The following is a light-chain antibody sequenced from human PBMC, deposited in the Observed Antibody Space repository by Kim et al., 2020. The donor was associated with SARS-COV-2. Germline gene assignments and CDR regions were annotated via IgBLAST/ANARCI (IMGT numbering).Light chain of an antibody. CDR2: GAS. J-gene: IGKJ1*01. CDR1: QSVTTYY. V-gene: IGKV3-20*01. Sequence: EIVLTQSPGTLSLSPGERATLSCRASQSVTTYYLAWYQQKPGQAPRLLIYGASSRATGIPDRFSGSGSGTDFTLTISGLEPEDFAVYYRQQYGSSPWTFGQGTKVDIK. CDR3: QQYGSSPWT.